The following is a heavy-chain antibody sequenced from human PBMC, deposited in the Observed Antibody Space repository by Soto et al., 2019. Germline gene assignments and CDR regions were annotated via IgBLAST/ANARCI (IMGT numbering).Heavy chain of an antibody. J-gene: IGHJ5*02. CDR3: ARGVGSGTYYNQYNWFDP. V-gene: IGHV1-18*01. D-gene: IGHD3-10*01. CDR1: GGTFSSYT. CDR2: MNPNSGNT. Sequence: ASVKVSCKASGGTFSSYTISWVRQAPGQGLEWMGWMNPNSGNTGYAQKLQGRVTMTTDTSTSTAYMELRSLRSDDTAVYYCARGVGSGTYYNQYNWFDPWGQGTLVTVSS.